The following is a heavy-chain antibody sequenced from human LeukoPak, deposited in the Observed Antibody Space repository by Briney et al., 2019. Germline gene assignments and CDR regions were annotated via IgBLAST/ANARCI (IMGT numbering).Heavy chain of an antibody. D-gene: IGHD4-23*01. CDR2: INHSGST. CDR1: GGSFSGYY. V-gene: IGHV4-34*01. J-gene: IGHJ6*03. Sequence: SETLSLTCAVYGGSFSGYYWSWIRQPPGKGLEWIGEINHSGSTNYNPSLKSRVTISVDTSKNQFSLKLSSVTAADTAVYYCARDRNSDYYMDVWGKGTTVTVSS. CDR3: ARDRNSDYYMDV.